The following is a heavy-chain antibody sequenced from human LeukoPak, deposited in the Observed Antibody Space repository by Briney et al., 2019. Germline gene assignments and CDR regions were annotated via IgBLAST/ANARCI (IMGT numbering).Heavy chain of an antibody. CDR2: IYYSGST. CDR3: ARDRGNSGYSRSHGMDV. Sequence: SETLSLTCTVSGGSISSYYWSWIRQPPGKGLEWIGYIYYSGSTNYNPSLKSRVTISVDTSKNQFSLKLSSVTAADTAVYYCARDRGNSGYSRSHGMDVWGQGTTVTVSS. V-gene: IGHV4-59*01. J-gene: IGHJ6*02. D-gene: IGHD3-22*01. CDR1: GGSISSYY.